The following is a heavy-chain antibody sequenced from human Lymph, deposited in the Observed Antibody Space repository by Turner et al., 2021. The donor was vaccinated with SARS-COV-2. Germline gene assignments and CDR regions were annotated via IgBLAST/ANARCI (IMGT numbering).Heavy chain of an antibody. J-gene: IGHJ5*02. CDR2: IIPILGIA. Sequence: QVQLVQSGAEVKKPGSSVKVSCKASGGTFSRYSITWVRQAPGQGLEWMGRIIPILGIANYAQKFQGRVTITADKSTSIAYMELSSLRSEDTAVYYCARDFRPLIVVEVAAKAGKWFDAWGQGTLVTVSS. CDR3: ARDFRPLIVVEVAAKAGKWFDA. V-gene: IGHV1-69*04. D-gene: IGHD2-15*01. CDR1: GGTFSRYS.